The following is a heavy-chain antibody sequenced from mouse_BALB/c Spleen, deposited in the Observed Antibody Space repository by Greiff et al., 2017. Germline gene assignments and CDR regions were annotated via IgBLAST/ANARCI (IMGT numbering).Heavy chain of an antibody. CDR3: ARDEDYGSSYWYFDV. CDR1: GFSLTSYG. V-gene: IGHV2-9*02. D-gene: IGHD1-1*01. Sequence: VKLQESGPGLVAPSQSLSITCTVSGFSLTSYGVHWVRQPPGKGLEWLGVIWAGGSTNYNSALMSRLSISKDNSKSQVFLKMNSLQTDDTAMYYCARDEDYGSSYWYFDVWGAGTTVTVSS. CDR2: IWAGGST. J-gene: IGHJ1*01.